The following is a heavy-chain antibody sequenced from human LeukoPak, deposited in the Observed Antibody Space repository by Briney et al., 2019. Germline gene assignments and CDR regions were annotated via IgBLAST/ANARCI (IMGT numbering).Heavy chain of an antibody. Sequence: GGSLRLSCAASGFTFSSYWMHWVRQVPGKGLVWVSRINSDGSSTSYADSVKGRFTISRDNAKNTLYLQMNSLRAEDTAVYYCAREGYSSSWYSPFDYWGQGTLVTVSS. V-gene: IGHV3-74*01. D-gene: IGHD6-13*01. J-gene: IGHJ4*02. CDR3: AREGYSSSWYSPFDY. CDR2: INSDGSST. CDR1: GFTFSSYW.